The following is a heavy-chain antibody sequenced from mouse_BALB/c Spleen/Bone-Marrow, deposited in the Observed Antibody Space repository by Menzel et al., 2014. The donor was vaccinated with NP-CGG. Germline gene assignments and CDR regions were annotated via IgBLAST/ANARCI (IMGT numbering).Heavy chain of an antibody. J-gene: IGHJ2*01. CDR1: GYTFSNYW. CDR2: IYPGNSDT. D-gene: IGHD3-1*01. V-gene: IGHV1-5*01. Sequence: EVKVEESGTVLARPGAAVKMSCKASGYTFSNYWMHWVKQRPGQGLEWVGTIYPGNSDTTYNQNFKGKAKLTAVTSTSTAYMELSSLTNEDSAVYYCTTLARNNFDYWGQGTTLTVSS. CDR3: TTLARNNFDY.